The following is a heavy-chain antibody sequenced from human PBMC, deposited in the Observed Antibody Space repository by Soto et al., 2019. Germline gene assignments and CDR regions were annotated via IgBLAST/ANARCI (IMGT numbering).Heavy chain of an antibody. V-gene: IGHV4-59*01. J-gene: IGHJ4*02. CDR2: IYYTGST. CDR1: GGSINGYY. D-gene: IGHD6-13*01. CDR3: AREVPAAGHFVY. Sequence: SETLSLTCTVSGGSINGYYWNWIRQTPSGLEWIGYIYYTGSTNYNPSLNSRVTMSVDTSKNQFSLKLSSVTAADTAVYFCAREVPAAGHFVYWGQGTLVTVSS.